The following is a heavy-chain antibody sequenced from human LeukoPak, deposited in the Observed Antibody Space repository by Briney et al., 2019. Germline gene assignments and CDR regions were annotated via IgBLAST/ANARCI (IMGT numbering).Heavy chain of an antibody. D-gene: IGHD4-17*01. CDR2: IYSGGST. J-gene: IGHJ4*02. CDR1: GFTFSSYW. CDR3: ARTYGDRSSY. Sequence: GGSLRLSCAASGFTFSSYWMSWVRQAPGKGLEWVSVIYSGGSTYYADSVKGRFTISRDNSKNTLYLQMNSLRAEDTAVYYCARTYGDRSSYWGQGTLVTVSS. V-gene: IGHV3-53*01.